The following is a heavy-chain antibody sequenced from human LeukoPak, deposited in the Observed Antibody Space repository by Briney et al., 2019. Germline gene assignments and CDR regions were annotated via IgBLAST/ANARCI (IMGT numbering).Heavy chain of an antibody. J-gene: IGHJ6*03. CDR3: ARDPATVTTSEDYYYYYMDV. V-gene: IGHV3-48*04. Sequence: TGGSLRLSCAASGFTFSSYSMNWVRQAPGKGLEWVSYISSSSTIYYADSVKGRFTISRDNAKNSLYLQMNSLRAEDTAVYYCARDPATVTTSEDYYYYYMDVWGKGTTVTVSS. CDR2: ISSSSTI. D-gene: IGHD4-11*01. CDR1: GFTFSSYS.